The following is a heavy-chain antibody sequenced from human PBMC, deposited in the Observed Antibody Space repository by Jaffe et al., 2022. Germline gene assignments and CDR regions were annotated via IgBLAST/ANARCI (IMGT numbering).Heavy chain of an antibody. D-gene: IGHD3-3*01. CDR3: ASWAPNPRYYDFWSGYYIPHHDAFDI. CDR2: IYYSGST. CDR1: GGSISSSSYY. Sequence: QLQLQESGPGLVKPSETLSLTCTVSGGSISSSSYYWGWIRQPPGKGLEWIGSIYYSGSTYYNPSLKSRVTISVDTSKNQFSLKLSSVTAADTAVYYCASWAPNPRYYDFWSGYYIPHHDAFDIWGQGTMVTVSS. J-gene: IGHJ3*02. V-gene: IGHV4-39*01.